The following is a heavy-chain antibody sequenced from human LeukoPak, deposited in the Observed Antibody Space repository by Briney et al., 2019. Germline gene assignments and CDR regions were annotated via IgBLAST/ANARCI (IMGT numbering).Heavy chain of an antibody. Sequence: GGSLRLSCAASGFTFSSYGMHWGRQAPGKGLEWGAVIWYYGSNKYYADSVKGRFTISRDNSKNTLYLQMNSLRAEDTGVYYCAKDVSGCGDQGNFQHWGQGTLVTVSS. CDR2: IWYYGSNK. D-gene: IGHD4-17*01. V-gene: IGHV3-33*06. CDR1: GFTFSSYG. CDR3: AKDVSGCGDQGNFQH. J-gene: IGHJ1*01.